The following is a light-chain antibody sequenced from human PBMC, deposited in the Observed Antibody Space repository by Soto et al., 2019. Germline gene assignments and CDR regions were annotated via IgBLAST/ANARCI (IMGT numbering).Light chain of an antibody. V-gene: IGLV2-14*01. CDR2: DVS. J-gene: IGLJ2*01. Sequence: QSALTQPASVSGSPGQSITISCTGTSSDVGGYNYVSWYQQHPGKAPKLMIYDVSNRPSGVSNRFSGSKSGNTASLTISGLQAEAEADYSCSSYTSSSTQVFGGGTKLTVL. CDR1: SSDVGGYNY. CDR3: SSYTSSSTQV.